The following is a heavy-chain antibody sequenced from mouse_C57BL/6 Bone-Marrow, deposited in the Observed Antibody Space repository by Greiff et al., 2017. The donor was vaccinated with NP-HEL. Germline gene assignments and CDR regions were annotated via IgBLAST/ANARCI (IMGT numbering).Heavy chain of an antibody. CDR3: ARQGTAHGYAMDY. J-gene: IGHJ4*01. CDR2: INSDGGST. Sequence: EVKVVESGGGLVQPGESLKLSCESNEYAFPSHDMSWVRKTPEKRLELVAAINSDGGSTYYPDTMERRFIISRDNTKKTLYLQMSSLRSEDTALYYGARQGTAHGYAMDYWGQGTSVTVSS. V-gene: IGHV5-2*01. D-gene: IGHD3-2*02. CDR1: EYAFPSHD.